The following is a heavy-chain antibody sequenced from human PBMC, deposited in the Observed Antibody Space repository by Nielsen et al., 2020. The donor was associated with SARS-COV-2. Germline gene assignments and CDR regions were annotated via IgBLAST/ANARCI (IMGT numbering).Heavy chain of an antibody. CDR1: GGSFSGHY. Sequence: SETLSLTCAVYGGSFSGHYWSWIRQPPGKGLEWIGEINHSGSTNYNPSLKSRVTISVDTSKNQFSLKLSSVTAADTAVYYCARDRRNGSYGYGRGYYGMDVWGQGTTVTVSS. J-gene: IGHJ6*02. CDR3: ARDRRNGSYGYGRGYYGMDV. CDR2: INHSGST. D-gene: IGHD5-18*01. V-gene: IGHV4-34*01.